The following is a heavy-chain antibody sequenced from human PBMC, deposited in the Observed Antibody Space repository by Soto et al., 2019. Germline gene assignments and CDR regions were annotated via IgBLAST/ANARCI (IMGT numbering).Heavy chain of an antibody. CDR2: INPNGGST. J-gene: IGHJ3*01. Sequence: ASVKVSCKAPADTFTSYYIHWVRQAPGHVLEWMGIINPNGGSTRFAQTFQGRITMTTDTSTSTVYMELRSLRSEDTAVYYCARDSRITMTLHAFDLWGQGTMVTVSS. D-gene: IGHD3-22*01. V-gene: IGHV1-46*01. CDR1: ADTFTSYY. CDR3: ARDSRITMTLHAFDL.